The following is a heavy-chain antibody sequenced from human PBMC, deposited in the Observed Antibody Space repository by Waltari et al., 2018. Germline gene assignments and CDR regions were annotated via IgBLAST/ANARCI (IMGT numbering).Heavy chain of an antibody. CDR2: VGANGIGT. Sequence: EVQLVESGGGLVHPGGSLRLSCAASGFPFITYAMTWVRQAPGTGWQWVSSVGANGIGTYYADSVKGRFTISRDNAENRLFLQMSGLRADDTAVYYCAKRSTTGTYYFDHWGQGTLVTVSS. CDR1: GFPFITYA. CDR3: AKRSTTGTYYFDH. D-gene: IGHD2-8*02. V-gene: IGHV3-23*04. J-gene: IGHJ4*02.